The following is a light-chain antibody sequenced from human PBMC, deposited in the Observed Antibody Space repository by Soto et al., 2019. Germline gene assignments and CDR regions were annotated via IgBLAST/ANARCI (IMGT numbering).Light chain of an antibody. Sequence: QPVLTQPPSVSGAPGQRVTISCTGSSSNIGAGYDVHWYQQLPGTAPKLLIYGNSNRPSGVPDRFSGSKSGTSASLAITGXXXXXXXXYXCQSYDSSLFWVFGGGTKLTVL. CDR1: SSNIGAGYD. CDR3: QSYDSSLFWV. CDR2: GNS. V-gene: IGLV1-40*01. J-gene: IGLJ3*02.